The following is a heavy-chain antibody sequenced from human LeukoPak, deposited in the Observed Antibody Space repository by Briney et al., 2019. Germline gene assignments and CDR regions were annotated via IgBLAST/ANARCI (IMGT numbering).Heavy chain of an antibody. CDR2: ISSSSSTI. Sequence: GGSLRLSCAASGFTFSSYSMNWVRQAPGKGLEWVSYISSSSSTIYYADSVKGRFTISRDNAKNSLYLQMNSLRAEDTAVYYCARGRYGDSNPPLDYWGQGTLVTVSS. CDR1: GFTFSSYS. J-gene: IGHJ4*02. CDR3: ARGRYGDSNPPLDY. D-gene: IGHD4-17*01. V-gene: IGHV3-48*01.